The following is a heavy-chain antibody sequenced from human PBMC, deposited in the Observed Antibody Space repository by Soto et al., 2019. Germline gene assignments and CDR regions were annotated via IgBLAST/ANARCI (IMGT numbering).Heavy chain of an antibody. CDR3: ARDGSSSWHYYYGTDV. V-gene: IGHV4-59*01. CDR1: GGSISSYY. D-gene: IGHD6-13*01. Sequence: SETLSLTCTVSGGSISSYYWSWIRQPPGKGLEWIGYIYYSGSTNYNPSLKSRVTISVDTSKNQFSLKLSSVTAADTAVYYCARDGSSSWHYYYGTDVWGQGTTVTVSS. CDR2: IYYSGST. J-gene: IGHJ6*02.